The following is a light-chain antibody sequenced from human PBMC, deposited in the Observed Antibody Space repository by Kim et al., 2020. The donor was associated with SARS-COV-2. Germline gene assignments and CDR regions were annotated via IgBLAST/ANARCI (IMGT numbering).Light chain of an antibody. J-gene: IGKJ2*01. CDR3: HQYDDVPYT. V-gene: IGKV1-33*01. Sequence: IQMTQSPSSLSVSVGDRVTITCQASQDIRNYVNWYQQRPGKAPKFVIYDASELETGAPSRFSGSGFGTDFTFTITNVQPEDIATYYCHQYDDVPYTFGQGTKLEI. CDR2: DAS. CDR1: QDIRNY.